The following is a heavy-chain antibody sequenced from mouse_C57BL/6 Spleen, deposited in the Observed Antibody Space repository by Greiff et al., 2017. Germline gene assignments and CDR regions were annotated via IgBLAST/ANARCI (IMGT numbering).Heavy chain of an antibody. J-gene: IGHJ2*01. CDR3: ASSYYSTYVPFDY. Sequence: EVKVVESGGGLVKPGGSLKLSCAASGFTFSSYTMSWVRQTPGKRLEWVATISGGGGNTYYPDSVQGRFTISRDNAKNTLYLQVSSLRSEDTALYYCASSYYSTYVPFDYWGQGTTLTVSS. CDR1: GFTFSSYT. V-gene: IGHV5-9*01. CDR2: ISGGGGNT. D-gene: IGHD2-5*01.